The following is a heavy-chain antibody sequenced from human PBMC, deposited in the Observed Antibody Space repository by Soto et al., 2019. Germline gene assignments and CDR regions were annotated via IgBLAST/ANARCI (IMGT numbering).Heavy chain of an antibody. CDR3: ARSSCSGGSCYGGSWFDP. CDR1: GGTFSSYT. Sequence: QVQLVQSGAAVKKPGSSVKVSCKASGGTFSSYTISWVRQAPGQGLEWMGRIIPILGIANYAQKFQGRVTITADKYPSTAYMELSSLRSEDTAVYYCARSSCSGGSCYGGSWFDPWGQGTLVTVSS. V-gene: IGHV1-69*02. D-gene: IGHD2-15*01. J-gene: IGHJ5*02. CDR2: IIPILGIA.